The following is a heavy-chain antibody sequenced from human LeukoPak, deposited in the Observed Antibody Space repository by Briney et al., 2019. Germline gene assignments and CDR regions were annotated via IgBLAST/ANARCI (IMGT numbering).Heavy chain of an antibody. D-gene: IGHD5-18*01. V-gene: IGHV3-30*02. J-gene: IGHJ4*02. CDR3: AKDFRVAMAPAHFDY. CDR1: GFTFSNYG. CDR2: IRYDGSNK. Sequence: RSGGSLRLSCAASGFTFSNYGMHWVRQAPGKGLEWVAFIRYDGSNKYYADSVKGRFTISRDNSKNTLYLQMNSLRAEDTAVYYCAKDFRVAMAPAHFDYWGQGTLVTVSS.